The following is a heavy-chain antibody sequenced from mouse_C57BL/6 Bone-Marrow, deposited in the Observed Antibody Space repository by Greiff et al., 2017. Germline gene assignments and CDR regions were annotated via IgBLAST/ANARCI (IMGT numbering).Heavy chain of an antibody. CDR1: GYTFTSYW. CDR2: IYPGNSDT. D-gene: IGHD2-3*01. V-gene: IGHV1-5*01. J-gene: IGHJ3*01. Sequence: EVKLVESGTVLARPGASVKMSCKTSGYTFTSYWMHWVKQRPGQGLEWIGAIYPGNSDTSYNQKFKGKAKLTAVTSASTAYMELSSLTNEDSAVYYCTNYDGYYGWFAYWGQGTLVTVSA. CDR3: TNYDGYYGWFAY.